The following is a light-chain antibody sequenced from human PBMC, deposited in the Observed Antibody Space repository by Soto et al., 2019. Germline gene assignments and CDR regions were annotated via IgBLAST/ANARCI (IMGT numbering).Light chain of an antibody. CDR1: QSVSSN. CDR2: GAS. V-gene: IGKV3-15*01. J-gene: IGKJ5*01. Sequence: IVMTQSTATLSVSPVERATISCRASQSVSSNLAWYQQKPGQAPSLLIYGASTRATGIPARFSGSGSGTEFTLTISSLQSEDFAVYYCQQYNNWPPITFGQGTRLEIK. CDR3: QQYNNWPPIT.